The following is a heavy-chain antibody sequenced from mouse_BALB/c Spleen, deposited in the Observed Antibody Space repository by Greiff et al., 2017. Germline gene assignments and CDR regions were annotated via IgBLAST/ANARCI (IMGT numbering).Heavy chain of an antibody. J-gene: IGHJ2*01. D-gene: IGHD2-1*01. V-gene: IGHV1S22*01. CDR3: RSGNYVGPYFDY. CDR1: GYTFTSYW. Sequence: LQQPGSELVRPGASVKLSCKASGYTFTSYWMHWVKQRPGQGLEWIGNIYHGSGSTNYDEKFKSKATLTVDTSSSTAYMQLSSLTSEDSAVYYCRSGNYVGPYFDYWGQGTTLTVSS. CDR2: IYHGSGST.